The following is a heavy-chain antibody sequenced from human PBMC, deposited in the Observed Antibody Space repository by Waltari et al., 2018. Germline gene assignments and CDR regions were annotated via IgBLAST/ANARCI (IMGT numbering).Heavy chain of an antibody. J-gene: IGHJ6*02. Sequence: EVQLVESGGGLVQPGRSLRLSCAASGFTFDDYAMHWVRQAPGKGLEWVSGISWNSGSIGYADSVKGRFTISRDNAKNSLYLQMNSLRAEDTALYYCAKDMCPHYYGMDVWGQGTTVTVSS. CDR1: GFTFDDYA. CDR3: AKDMCPHYYGMDV. CDR2: ISWNSGSI. V-gene: IGHV3-9*01.